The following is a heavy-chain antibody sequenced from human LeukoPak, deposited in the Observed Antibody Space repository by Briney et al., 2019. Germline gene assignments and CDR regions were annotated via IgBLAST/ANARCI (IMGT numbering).Heavy chain of an antibody. Sequence: GGSLRLSCAASGFTFSSYGMHWVRQAPGKGLEWVALIWYDGSNKYSTDSVRGRFTISRDNSKNTLYLQMNGLRAEDTAVYYCARGKYCSSTSCIGDYFDPWGQGTLVTVSS. CDR1: GFTFSSYG. V-gene: IGHV3-33*01. J-gene: IGHJ5*02. D-gene: IGHD2-2*01. CDR2: IWYDGSNK. CDR3: ARGKYCSSTSCIGDYFDP.